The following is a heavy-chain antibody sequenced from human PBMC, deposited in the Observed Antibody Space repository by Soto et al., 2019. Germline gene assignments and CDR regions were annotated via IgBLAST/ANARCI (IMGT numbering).Heavy chain of an antibody. CDR2: ISYDGSNK. CDR3: AKVRLTTVTTGVDY. D-gene: IGHD4-17*01. Sequence: PGGSLRLSCAASGFTFSSYGMHWVRQAPGKGLEWVAVISYDGSNKYYADSVKGRFTISRDNSKNTLYLQMNSLRAEDTAVYYRAKVRLTTVTTGVDYWGQGTLVTVSS. J-gene: IGHJ4*02. CDR1: GFTFSSYG. V-gene: IGHV3-30*18.